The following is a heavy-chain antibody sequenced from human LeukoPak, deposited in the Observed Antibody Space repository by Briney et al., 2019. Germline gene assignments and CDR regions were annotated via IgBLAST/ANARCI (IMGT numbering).Heavy chain of an antibody. CDR2: ISSSSSYI. CDR1: GFNFSSYR. J-gene: IGHJ6*03. CDR3: AREYYYYMDA. Sequence: GGSLRLSCAASGFNFSSYRMNWVPQAPGKGLEWVSSISSSSSYIYCADSVKGRFTISRDNAKNSLYLQMNSLRAEDTAVYYCAREYYYYMDAWGKGTTVTVSS. V-gene: IGHV3-21*01.